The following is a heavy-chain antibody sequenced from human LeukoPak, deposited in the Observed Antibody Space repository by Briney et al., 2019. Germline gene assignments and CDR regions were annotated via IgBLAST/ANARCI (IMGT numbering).Heavy chain of an antibody. J-gene: IGHJ5*02. CDR1: GYTFTSYH. Sequence: GASVKVSCKASGYTFTSYHITWVRQAPGHGLEWMGWISPYNGNTNYAQKLQGRVTMTTDTSTSTAYMELRSLRSDDTAVYYCAGYTNSWDNWFDPWGQGTLVTVSS. D-gene: IGHD6-13*01. CDR3: AGYTNSWDNWFDP. CDR2: ISPYNGNT. V-gene: IGHV1-18*04.